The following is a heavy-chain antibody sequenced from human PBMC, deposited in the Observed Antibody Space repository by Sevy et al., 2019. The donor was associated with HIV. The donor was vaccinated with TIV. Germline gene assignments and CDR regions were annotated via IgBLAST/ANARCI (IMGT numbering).Heavy chain of an antibody. CDR2: IWNDRSSK. V-gene: IGHV3-33*01. J-gene: IGHJ4*02. CDR1: GFTFSNYG. CDR3: ARGSDFNDRSAKRDFDY. D-gene: IGHD3-22*01. Sequence: GGSLRLSCAASGFTFSNYGMHRLRQAPGKGLEWVALIWNDRSSKYYADSVKGRFTISRDNSKNTLYLQMNSLRVEDTAVYFCARGSDFNDRSAKRDFDYWGQGTLVTVSS.